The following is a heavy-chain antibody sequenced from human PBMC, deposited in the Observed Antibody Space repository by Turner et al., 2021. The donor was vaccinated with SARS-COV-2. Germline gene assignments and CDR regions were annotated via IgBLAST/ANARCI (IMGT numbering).Heavy chain of an antibody. CDR1: GCSCSSSSYY. J-gene: IGHJ6*02. V-gene: IGHV4-39*01. CDR3: ATSTVAGTELNYYGMDV. CDR2: IYYSGST. Sequence: QLQLQQSGLGLVQSSETLSLTCTVSGCSCSSSSYYWGWIRQPPGKGLEWIGSIYYSGSTYYNPSLKSRVTISVDTSKNQFSLKLSSVTAADTAVYYCATSTVAGTELNYYGMDVWGQGTTVTVSS. D-gene: IGHD6-13*01.